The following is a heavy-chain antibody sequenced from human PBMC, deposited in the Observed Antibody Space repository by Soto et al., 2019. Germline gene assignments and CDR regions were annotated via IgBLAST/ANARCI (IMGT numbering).Heavy chain of an antibody. Sequence: PSETLSLTCSVSGGSITGYYWNWIRQPPGKGLEWVGHIYGSGSTNYNPSLQSRVTISVDTSKIQFSLNLTSVTAADTAVYYCARASLAEGQEAYWGQGILVTVSS. D-gene: IGHD6-19*01. V-gene: IGHV4-59*12. CDR2: IYGSGST. J-gene: IGHJ4*02. CDR1: GGSITGYY. CDR3: ARASLAEGQEAY.